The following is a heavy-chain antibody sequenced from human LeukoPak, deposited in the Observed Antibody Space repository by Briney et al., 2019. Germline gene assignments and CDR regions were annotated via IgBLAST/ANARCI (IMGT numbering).Heavy chain of an antibody. V-gene: IGHV3-48*01. CDR2: ISSGTGTI. D-gene: IGHD6-13*01. Sequence: GGSLRLSCAASGFTFNKYSMNWVRQAPGKGLEWISYISSGTGTIYYADSVKGRFTISRDNAKNSLYLQMNSLRAGDTAVYYCARAAYSSTWYSRYFDLWGRGTLVTVSS. CDR3: ARAAYSSTWYSRYFDL. CDR1: GFTFNKYS. J-gene: IGHJ2*01.